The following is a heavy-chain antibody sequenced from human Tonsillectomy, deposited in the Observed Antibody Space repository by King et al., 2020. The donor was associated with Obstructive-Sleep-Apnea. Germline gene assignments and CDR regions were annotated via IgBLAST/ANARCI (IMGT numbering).Heavy chain of an antibody. D-gene: IGHD2-15*01. CDR1: GYTFTSYG. CDR2: ISAYNGNT. V-gene: IGHV1-18*01. Sequence: QLVQSGAEVKKPGASVKVSCKASGYTFTSYGISWWRQAPGQGLEWMGWISAYNGNTNYAQKLQGRVTMTTDTSTSTAYMELRSLRSDDTAVYYCARDRRYCSGGSCYEKYYYYGMDVWGQGTTVTVSS. J-gene: IGHJ6*02. CDR3: ARDRRYCSGGSCYEKYYYYGMDV.